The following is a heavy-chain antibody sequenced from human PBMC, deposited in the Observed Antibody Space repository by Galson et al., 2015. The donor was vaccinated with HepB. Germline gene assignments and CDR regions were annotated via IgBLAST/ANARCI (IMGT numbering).Heavy chain of an antibody. J-gene: IGHJ3*02. CDR3: ARGYCSGGSCYPYDAFDI. CDR1: GYTFTSYY. Sequence: SVKVSCKASGYTFTSYYMHWVRQAPGQGLEWMGIINPSGGSTSYAQKFQGRVTMTRDTSTSTVYMELSSLRSEDTAVYYCARGYCSGGSCYPYDAFDIWGQGTMVTVSS. CDR2: INPSGGST. D-gene: IGHD2-15*01. V-gene: IGHV1-46*03.